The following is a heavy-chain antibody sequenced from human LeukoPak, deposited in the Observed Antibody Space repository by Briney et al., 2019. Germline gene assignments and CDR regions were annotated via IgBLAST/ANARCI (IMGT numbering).Heavy chain of an antibody. CDR1: GFTFSSYW. D-gene: IGHD5-12*01. V-gene: IGHV4-59*01. CDR3: AGSGYDKSY. Sequence: GSLRLSCAASGFTFSSYWMSWIRQPPGKGLEWIGYIYYSGSTNYNPSLKSRVTISVDTSKNQFSLKLSSVTAADTAVYYCAGSGYDKSYWGQGTLVTVSS. J-gene: IGHJ4*02. CDR2: IYYSGST.